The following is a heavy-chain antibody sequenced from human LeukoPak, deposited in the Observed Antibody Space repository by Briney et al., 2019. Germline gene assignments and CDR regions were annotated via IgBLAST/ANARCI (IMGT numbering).Heavy chain of an antibody. V-gene: IGHV3-23*01. CDR1: GLTFRTYG. J-gene: IGHJ4*02. CDR3: AKGFMGSVGAHFGY. D-gene: IGHD1-26*01. CDR2: IHNSGSST. Sequence: GGSLRLSCAASGLTFRTYGMGWVRQAPGRGLEGVSSIHNSGSSTYYTDSVTGRFTISRDNSKNTLYLQMNSLRAEDTALYYRAKGFMGSVGAHFGYWGQGTLVTVSS.